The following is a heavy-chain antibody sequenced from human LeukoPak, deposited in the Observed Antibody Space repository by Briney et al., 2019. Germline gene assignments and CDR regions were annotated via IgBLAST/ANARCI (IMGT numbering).Heavy chain of an antibody. Sequence: GGSLRLSCAAAGFAFTSYRMNWVRQAPGKGLEWVSDISSSGSTIYYADSVKGRFTISRDNAKNSLYLQMNSLRVEDTAVYYCARDLGATIFDFDYWGQGTLVTVSS. V-gene: IGHV3-48*01. D-gene: IGHD1-26*01. J-gene: IGHJ4*02. CDR1: GFAFTSYR. CDR2: ISSSGSTI. CDR3: ARDLGATIFDFDY.